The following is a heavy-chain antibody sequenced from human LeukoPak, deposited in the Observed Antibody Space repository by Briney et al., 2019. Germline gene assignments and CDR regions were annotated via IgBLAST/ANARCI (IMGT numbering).Heavy chain of an antibody. CDR2: ISSTSSPI. D-gene: IGHD4-23*01. CDR3: ARAAVEGYYYYGMDV. CDR1: GFTFSSYS. V-gene: IGHV3-48*02. Sequence: GGSLRLSCAASGFTFSSYSMNWVRQAPGKGLEWFSYISSTSSPIYYADSVKGRFTVSRDNAKNSLYLHMNSLRDEDTAAYYCARAAVEGYYYYGMDVWGQGTTVTVSS. J-gene: IGHJ6*02.